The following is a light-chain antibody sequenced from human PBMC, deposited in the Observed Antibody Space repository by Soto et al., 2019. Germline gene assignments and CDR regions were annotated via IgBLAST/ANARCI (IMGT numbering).Light chain of an antibody. Sequence: AIQMTQSPSSLSASVGDRVTITCRASQAIRKDLGWYQQKPGKAPNLLFYAASTLQTGVPSRFSGSGSGTDFTLTISSLQPEDFATYYCLQDYNYPRTFGQGTKVEIK. V-gene: IGKV1-6*01. CDR3: LQDYNYPRT. J-gene: IGKJ1*01. CDR1: QAIRKD. CDR2: AAS.